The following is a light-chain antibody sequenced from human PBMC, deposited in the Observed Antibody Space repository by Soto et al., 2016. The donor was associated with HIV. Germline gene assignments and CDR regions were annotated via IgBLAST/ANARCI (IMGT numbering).Light chain of an antibody. CDR1: QSISSW. V-gene: IGKV1-5*03. Sequence: DIQMTQSPSTLSASVGDRVTITRRASQSISSWVAWYQQKPGKAPNLLIYKASNLENGVPSRFSGSGSETDFTLTISSLQPDDFATYYCQQFGNSPYTFGQGTKLEIK. CDR2: KAS. J-gene: IGKJ2*01. CDR3: QQFGNSPYT.